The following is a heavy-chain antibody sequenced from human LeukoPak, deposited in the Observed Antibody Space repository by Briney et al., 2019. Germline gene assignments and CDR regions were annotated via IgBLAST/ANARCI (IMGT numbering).Heavy chain of an antibody. D-gene: IGHD6-13*01. V-gene: IGHV4-4*07. CDR3: ARGPVYSSSWYEGNFDY. CDR1: GVSISSYY. Sequence: SETLSLTCTVSGVSISSYYWSWIRQPAGKGLEWIGRIYTSGSTNYNPSLKSRVTMSVDTSKNQFSLKLSSVTAADTAVYYCARGPVYSSSWYEGNFDYWGQGTLVTVSS. CDR2: IYTSGST. J-gene: IGHJ4*02.